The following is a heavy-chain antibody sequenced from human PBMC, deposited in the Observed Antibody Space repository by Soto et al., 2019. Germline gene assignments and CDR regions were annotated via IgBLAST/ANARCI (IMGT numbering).Heavy chain of an antibody. D-gene: IGHD2-21*02. CDR3: ARGGRDIVVVTDIDY. Sequence: ASVKVSCKASGYTFTGYYMHWVRQAPGQGLEWMGWINPNSGGTNYAQKFQGWVTMTRDTSISTAYMELSRLRSDDTAVYYCARGGRDIVVVTDIDYWGQGTLVTVSS. V-gene: IGHV1-2*04. J-gene: IGHJ4*02. CDR2: INPNSGGT. CDR1: GYTFTGYY.